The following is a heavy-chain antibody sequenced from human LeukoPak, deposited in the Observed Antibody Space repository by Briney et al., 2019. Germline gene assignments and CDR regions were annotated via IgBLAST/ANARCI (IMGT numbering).Heavy chain of an antibody. J-gene: IGHJ3*02. D-gene: IGHD1/OR15-1a*01. CDR2: INANRGGT. Sequence: ASVKASCKASGYPVTGYYIHWVRRAARHGLEWMGWINANRGGTNYAQNFRGRVTMIRDTSISTAYMELSSLKSDDTAVYYWARDPKGTGTSDAFDIWGQGTMVTVSS. V-gene: IGHV1-2*02. CDR3: ARDPKGTGTSDAFDI. CDR1: GYPVTGYY.